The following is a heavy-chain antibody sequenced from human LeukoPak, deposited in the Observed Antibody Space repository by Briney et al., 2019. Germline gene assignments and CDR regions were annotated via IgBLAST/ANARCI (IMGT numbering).Heavy chain of an antibody. J-gene: IGHJ4*02. Sequence: PGGSLRLSCAASGFTFSSYAMHWVRQAPGKGLEYVSAISSNGGSTYYADSVKGRFTISRDNSKNTLYLQMSSLRAEDTAVYYCVRGRAAAGMEGDYWGQGTLVTVSS. CDR1: GFTFSSYA. CDR3: VRGRAAAGMEGDY. CDR2: ISSNGGST. V-gene: IGHV3-64D*09. D-gene: IGHD6-13*01.